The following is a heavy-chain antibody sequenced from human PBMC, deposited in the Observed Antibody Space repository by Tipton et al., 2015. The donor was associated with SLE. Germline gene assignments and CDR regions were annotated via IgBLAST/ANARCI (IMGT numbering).Heavy chain of an antibody. D-gene: IGHD7-27*01. J-gene: IGHJ2*01. Sequence: TLSLTCTISGDSINNNNYYWGWIRQPPGKGLEWIGNINYSGTTYYNPSLKTRVTVSVDTSKIQFSLRLNSVTAADTAVYFCARLNWGRHWYFDLWGRGTLVTVSS. CDR1: GDSINNNNYY. V-gene: IGHV4-39*01. CDR2: INYSGTT. CDR3: ARLNWGRHWYFDL.